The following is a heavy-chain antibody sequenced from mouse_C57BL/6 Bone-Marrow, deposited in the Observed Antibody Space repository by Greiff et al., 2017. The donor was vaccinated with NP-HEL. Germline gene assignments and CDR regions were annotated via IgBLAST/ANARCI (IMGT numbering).Heavy chain of an antibody. Sequence: QVQLQQSGAELVRPGTSVKVSCKASGYAFTNYLIEWVKQRPGQGLEWIGVINPGSGGTNYNEKFKGKATLTADKSSSTAYMQLSSLTSEDSAVYFCAIYYYCSSYAMDYWGQGTSVTVSS. CDR2: INPGSGGT. CDR1: GYAFTNYL. D-gene: IGHD1-1*01. V-gene: IGHV1-54*01. J-gene: IGHJ4*01. CDR3: AIYYYCSSYAMDY.